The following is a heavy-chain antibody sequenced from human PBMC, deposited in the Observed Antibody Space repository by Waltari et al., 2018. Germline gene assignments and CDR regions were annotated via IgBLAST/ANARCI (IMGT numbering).Heavy chain of an antibody. V-gene: IGHV1-18*04. CDR2: IGGYNGQT. CDR1: GYTFTSYG. D-gene: IGHD2-2*01. J-gene: IGHJ3*02. CDR3: ARSGCGSTNCHPGAYDT. Sequence: QNQLVQSGAEVKKPGASVKVSCKASGYTFTSYGISWVRQAHGQGLEWMGWIGGYNGQTNHAQNFQGRVTMTTDTSTSTAYMELRSLTSDDTAMYYCARSGCGSTNCHPGAYDTWGQGTMVTVSS.